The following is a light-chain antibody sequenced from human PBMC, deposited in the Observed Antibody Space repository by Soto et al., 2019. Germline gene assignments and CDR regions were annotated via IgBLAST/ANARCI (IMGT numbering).Light chain of an antibody. CDR1: QSVTNNY. CDR3: QQCARSPLT. Sequence: EIVLTQSPGTLSLSPGESATLSCRASQSVTNNYLAWYQQKPGQAPRLLIADASRSATAIPDRFIGSGSGTEFTRTISRLETEDFAVYYCQQCARSPLTFGQGTKVEMK. V-gene: IGKV3-20*01. J-gene: IGKJ1*01. CDR2: DAS.